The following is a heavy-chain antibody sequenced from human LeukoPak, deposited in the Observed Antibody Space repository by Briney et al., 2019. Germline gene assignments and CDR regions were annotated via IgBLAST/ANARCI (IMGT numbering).Heavy chain of an antibody. J-gene: IGHJ4*02. CDR3: AREGSGWAFDD. CDR1: GFTFNSYE. V-gene: IGHV3-48*03. CDR2: INSGGSAI. Sequence: GGSLRLSCAASGFTFNSYEMNWVRQAPGKGLEWVSYINSGGSAIYYADSVKGRFTISRDNAMNSLYLQMTSLRAEDTALYYCAREGSGWAFDDWGQGTLVTVSS. D-gene: IGHD6-19*01.